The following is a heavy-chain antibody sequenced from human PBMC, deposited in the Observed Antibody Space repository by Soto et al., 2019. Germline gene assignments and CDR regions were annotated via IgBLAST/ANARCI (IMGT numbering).Heavy chain of an antibody. D-gene: IGHD3-22*01. CDR1: GFRFSSYI. J-gene: IGHJ4*02. CDR3: ATMNGYFEY. CDR2: ITATGDST. Sequence: PGGSLRLSCADSGFRFSSYIMSWVRQTPGKGLEWVAAITATGDSTYYADSVTGRFTISRDNSKKTHYLQMASLRAEDTAMYYCATMNGYFEYWGQGTAVTV. V-gene: IGHV3-23*01.